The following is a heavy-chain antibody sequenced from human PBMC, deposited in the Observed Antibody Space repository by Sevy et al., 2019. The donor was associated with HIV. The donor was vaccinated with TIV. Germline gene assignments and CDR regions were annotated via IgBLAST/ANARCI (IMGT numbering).Heavy chain of an antibody. J-gene: IGHJ5*02. V-gene: IGHV3-30*18. D-gene: IGHD1-26*01. CDR2: ISYDGHNK. Sequence: GGSRRLSCAASAYSFSPYVMHWVRQAPGKGLQWVAPISYDGHNKYYADSVKGRFTISRDNSKNTLFLQMNSLRPEDTAVYSCAKQSPTFYYYQQKFFDPWGQETLVTVSS. CDR1: AYSFSPYV. CDR3: AKQSPTFYYYQQKFFDP.